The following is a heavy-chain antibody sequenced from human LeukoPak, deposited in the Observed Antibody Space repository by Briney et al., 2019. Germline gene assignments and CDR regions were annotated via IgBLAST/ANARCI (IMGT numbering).Heavy chain of an antibody. D-gene: IGHD2-2*02. CDR3: TREYPYFDY. Sequence: KTGGSLRLSCAASGFAFGTYSMSWVRQAPGKGLEWVGRIKSKTDGGTTDYAAPVKGRFTISRDDSKNTLYLQMNSLKTEDTAVYYCTREYPYFDYWGQGTLVTVSS. V-gene: IGHV3-15*01. CDR1: GFAFGTYS. J-gene: IGHJ4*02. CDR2: IKSKTDGGTT.